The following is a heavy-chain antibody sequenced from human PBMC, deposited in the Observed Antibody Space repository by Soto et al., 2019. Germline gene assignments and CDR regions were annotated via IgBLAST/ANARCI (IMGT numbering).Heavy chain of an antibody. J-gene: IGHJ4*02. V-gene: IGHV1-18*01. CDR2: ISAYNGNT. CDR1: GGTFSSYA. D-gene: IGHD3-22*01. CDR3: ARFYYYDSSGYYFDY. Sequence: ASVKVSCKASGGTFSSYAISWVRQAPGQGLEWMGWISAYNGNTNYAQKLQGRVTMTTDTSTSTAYMELRSLRSDDTAVYYCARFYYYDSSGYYFDYWGQGTLVTVSS.